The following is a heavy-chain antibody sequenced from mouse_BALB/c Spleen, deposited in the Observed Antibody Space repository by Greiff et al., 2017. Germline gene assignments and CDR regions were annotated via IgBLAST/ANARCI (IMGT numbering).Heavy chain of an antibody. CDR3: ARGEVRREGYAMDY. CDR1: GYSFTSYY. J-gene: IGHJ4*01. D-gene: IGHD2-14*01. Sequence: VQLKQSGPELMKPGASVKISCKASGYSFTSYYMHWVKQSHGKSLEWIGYIDPFNGGTSYNQKFKGKATLTVDKSSSTAYMHLSSLTSEDSAVYYCARGEVRREGYAMDYWGQGTSVTVSS. CDR2: IDPFNGGT. V-gene: IGHV1S135*01.